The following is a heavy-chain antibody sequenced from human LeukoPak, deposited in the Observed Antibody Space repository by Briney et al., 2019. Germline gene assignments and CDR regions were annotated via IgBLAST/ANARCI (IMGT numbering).Heavy chain of an antibody. CDR1: GFSISSYW. J-gene: IGHJ4*02. V-gene: IGHV3-7*01. Sequence: PGGSLRLSCAASGFSISSYWMSWVRQAPGKGLEWVANIKQDGSENYYVDSVKGRFTTSRDSAKSSLYLQMNSLRAEDTAVYYCARGNYFGDYVGVGIYFDYWGQGNLVTVSS. D-gene: IGHD4-17*01. CDR3: ARGNYFGDYVGVGIYFDY. CDR2: IKQDGSEN.